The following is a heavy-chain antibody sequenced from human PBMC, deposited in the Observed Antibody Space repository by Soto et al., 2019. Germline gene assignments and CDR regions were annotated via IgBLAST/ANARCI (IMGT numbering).Heavy chain of an antibody. V-gene: IGHV4-31*03. CDR2: IYYSGST. J-gene: IGHJ6*02. CDR3: ARDNRKLRPAVPAAISPAGYYYGMDV. Sequence: PSETLSLTCTVSGGSISSGGYYWSWIRQHPGKGLEWIGYIYYSGSTYYNPSLKSRVTISVDTSKDQFSLKLSSVTAADTTVYYCARDNRKLRPAVPAAISPAGYYYGMDVWGQGTTVTVSS. CDR1: GGSISSGGYY. D-gene: IGHD2-2*02.